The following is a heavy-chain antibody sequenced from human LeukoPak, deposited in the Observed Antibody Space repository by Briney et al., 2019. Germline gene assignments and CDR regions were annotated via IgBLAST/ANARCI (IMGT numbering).Heavy chain of an antibody. D-gene: IGHD1-20*01. CDR3: ARRAQGPNWNDGNWFDP. CDR1: GYSFTSYW. J-gene: IGHJ5*02. CDR2: IYPGDSDT. V-gene: IGHV5-51*01. Sequence: GESLKISCKGSGYSFTSYWIGWVRQMPGKGLEWMGIIYPGDSDTRYSPSFQGRVTISADRSISTAYLQWSSLKASDTAMYYCARRAQGPNWNDGNWFDPWGQGTLVTVFS.